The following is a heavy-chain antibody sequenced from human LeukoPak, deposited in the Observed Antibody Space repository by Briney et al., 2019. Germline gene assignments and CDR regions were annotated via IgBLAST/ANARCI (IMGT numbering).Heavy chain of an antibody. V-gene: IGHV4-59*01. CDR1: GGSISSYY. J-gene: IGHJ5*02. CDR2: IYYSGST. D-gene: IGHD5-24*01. Sequence: PETLSLTCTVSGGSISSYYWSWIRQPPGKGLEWIGYIYYSGSTNYNPSLKSRVTISVDTSKNQFSLKLSSVTAADTAVYYCARRRGRDGYSPWGQGTLVTVSS. CDR3: ARRRGRDGYSP.